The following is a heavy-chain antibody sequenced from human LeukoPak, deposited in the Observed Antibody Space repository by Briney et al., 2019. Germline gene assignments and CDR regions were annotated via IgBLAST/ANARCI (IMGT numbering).Heavy chain of an antibody. Sequence: ASVKVSCKASGYTFTRYAMNWVRQAPGQGLEWMGWINTNTGNPTYAQGFTGRFVFSLDTSVSTAYLQISSLKAEDTAVYYCARADVDWLFVRSSGQYDYWGQGTLVTVSS. CDR1: GYTFTRYA. J-gene: IGHJ4*02. D-gene: IGHD3-9*01. CDR3: ARADVDWLFVRSSGQYDY. CDR2: INTNTGNP. V-gene: IGHV7-4-1*02.